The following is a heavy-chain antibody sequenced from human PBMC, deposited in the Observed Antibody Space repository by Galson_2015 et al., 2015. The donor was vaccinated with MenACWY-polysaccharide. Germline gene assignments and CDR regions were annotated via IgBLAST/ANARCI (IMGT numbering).Heavy chain of an antibody. CDR2: NNAGNGNI. Sequence: SVKVSCKASGYSFTSYAIHWVRQAPGQSLEWMGGNNAGNGNIKYSQTFQGRLTITRDTSASTGYMELSSLRSEDTAVYYCARDLLRFGGWMDAWGQGTLVTASS. D-gene: IGHD3-3*01. V-gene: IGHV1-3*01. CDR3: ARDLLRFGGWMDA. J-gene: IGHJ5*02. CDR1: GYSFTSYA.